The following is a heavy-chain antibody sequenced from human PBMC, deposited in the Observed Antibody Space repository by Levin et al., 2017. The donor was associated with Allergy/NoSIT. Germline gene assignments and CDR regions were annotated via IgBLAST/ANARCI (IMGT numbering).Heavy chain of an antibody. Sequence: ASVKVSCKASGYTFTSYAMHWVRQAPGQRLEWMGWINAGNGNTKYSQKFQGRVTITRDTSASTAYMELSSLRSEDTAVYYCARGHAFVHVVDYWGQGTLVTVSS. CDR2: INAGNGNT. J-gene: IGHJ4*02. CDR1: GYTFTSYA. D-gene: IGHD3-16*01. V-gene: IGHV1-3*01. CDR3: ARGHAFVHVVDY.